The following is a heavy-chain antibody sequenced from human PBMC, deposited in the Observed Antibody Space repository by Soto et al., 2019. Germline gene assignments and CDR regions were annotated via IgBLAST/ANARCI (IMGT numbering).Heavy chain of an antibody. V-gene: IGHV3-30*18. CDR1: GFTFSSYG. Sequence: QVQLVESGGGVVQPGRSLRLSCAASGFTFSSYGMHWVRQAPGKGLEWVAVISYDGSNKYYADSVKGRFTISRDNSKNTLYLQMNSLRAEDTAVYYCAQDLSASGYSYGFDYWGQGTLVTVSS. D-gene: IGHD5-18*01. CDR2: ISYDGSNK. J-gene: IGHJ4*02. CDR3: AQDLSASGYSYGFDY.